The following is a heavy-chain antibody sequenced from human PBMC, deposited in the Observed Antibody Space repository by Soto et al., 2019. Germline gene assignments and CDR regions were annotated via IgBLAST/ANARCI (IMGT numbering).Heavy chain of an antibody. D-gene: IGHD6-13*01. J-gene: IGHJ4*02. CDR1: GFTFSSYA. CDR2: ISGSGGST. V-gene: IGHV3-23*01. Sequence: PGGSLRLSCAASGFTFSSYAMSWVRQAPGKGLEWGSAISGSGGSTYYADSVKGRFTISRDNSKNTLYLQMNSLRAEDTAVYYCAKVIRKPGYSSSLYGGGFDYWGPGTPHTVST. CDR3: AKVIRKPGYSSSLYGGGFDY.